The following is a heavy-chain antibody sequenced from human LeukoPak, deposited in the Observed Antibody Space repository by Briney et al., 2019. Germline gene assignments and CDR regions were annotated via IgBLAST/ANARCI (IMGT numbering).Heavy chain of an antibody. D-gene: IGHD2-2*01. CDR1: GGTFSSYA. Sequence: SVKVSCKASGGTFSSYAISWVRQAPGQGLEWMGRIIPIFGIANYAQKFQGRVTITADKSTSTAYMELSSLRSEGTAVYYCASQPVASSTNRGWFDPWGQGTLVTVSS. CDR3: ASQPVASSTNRGWFDP. J-gene: IGHJ5*02. V-gene: IGHV1-69*04. CDR2: IIPIFGIA.